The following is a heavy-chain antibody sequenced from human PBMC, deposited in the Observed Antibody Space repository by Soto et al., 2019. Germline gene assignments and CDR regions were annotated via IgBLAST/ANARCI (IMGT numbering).Heavy chain of an antibody. Sequence: GGSLRLSCAASGFTFSSYEMNWVRQAPGKGLEWVSYISSSGSTIYYAGSVKGRFTISRDNAKNSLYLQMNSLRAEDTAVYYCARERYKGAFDYWGQGTLVTVSS. CDR3: ARERYKGAFDY. D-gene: IGHD1-20*01. V-gene: IGHV3-48*03. CDR2: ISSSGSTI. J-gene: IGHJ4*02. CDR1: GFTFSSYE.